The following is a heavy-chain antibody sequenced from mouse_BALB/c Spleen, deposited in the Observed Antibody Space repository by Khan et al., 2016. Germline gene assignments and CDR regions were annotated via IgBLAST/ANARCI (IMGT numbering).Heavy chain of an antibody. V-gene: IGHV14-3*02. Sequence: VQLKQSGAELVKPGASVKLSCTASGFNIKDTYMYWVKQRPEQGLEWIGRIDPANGNTKYDPKFQGKATITADTSSNTAYLQLSSLTSEDTAVYYCTAIDYWGQGTSVTVST. CDR2: IDPANGNT. CDR3: TAIDY. CDR1: GFNIKDTY. J-gene: IGHJ4*01.